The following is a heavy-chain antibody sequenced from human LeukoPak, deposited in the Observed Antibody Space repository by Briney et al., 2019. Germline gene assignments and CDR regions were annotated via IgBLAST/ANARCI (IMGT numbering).Heavy chain of an antibody. CDR3: ARRSMTSALSHFDY. CDR1: GYTFTNYA. D-gene: IGHD4-17*01. CDR2: ISISNGNT. V-gene: IGHV1-18*01. Sequence: ASAKVSCKASGYTFTNYAISWVRQAPGQGLEWMGWISISNGNTNYAQKVQGRVTMTTDTSTNTAYMEPRSLTSDDTAVYYCARRSMTSALSHFDYWGQGTLVTVSS. J-gene: IGHJ4*02.